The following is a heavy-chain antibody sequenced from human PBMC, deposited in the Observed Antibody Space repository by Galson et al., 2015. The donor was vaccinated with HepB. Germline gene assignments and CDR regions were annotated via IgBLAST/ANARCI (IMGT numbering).Heavy chain of an antibody. Sequence: SLRLSCAASGFTFSSYAMHWVRQAPGEGLEYVSAISSNGGSTYYADSVKGRFTIPRDNSKNTLYLQMSSLRAEDTAVYYWVKDIPPRTYCGGDCSWRGMDVWGQGTTVTVSS. CDR1: GFTFSSYA. CDR3: VKDIPPRTYCGGDCSWRGMDV. D-gene: IGHD2-21*02. J-gene: IGHJ6*02. V-gene: IGHV3-64D*06. CDR2: ISSNGGST.